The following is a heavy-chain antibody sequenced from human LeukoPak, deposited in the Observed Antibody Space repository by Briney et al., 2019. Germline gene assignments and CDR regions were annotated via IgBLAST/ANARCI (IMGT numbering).Heavy chain of an antibody. CDR1: GYTFTGYY. D-gene: IGHD4-17*01. J-gene: IGHJ4*02. CDR2: INPNSGGT. CDR3: ARRAVRILRPTDY. V-gene: IGHV1-2*02. Sequence: ASVKVSCKASGYTFTGYYMHWVRQAPGQGLERMGWINPNSGGTNYAQKFQGRVTMTRDTSISTAYMELRRLRSDDTAVYYCARRAVRILRPTDYWGQGTLVTVSS.